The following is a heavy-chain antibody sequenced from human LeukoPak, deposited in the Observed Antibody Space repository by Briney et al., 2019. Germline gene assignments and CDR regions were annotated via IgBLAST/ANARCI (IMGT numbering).Heavy chain of an antibody. CDR1: GGSISSYY. V-gene: IGHV4-59*01. CDR3: ARAGGYSGYASN. Sequence: SETLSLTFTVSGGSISSYYWTWIRQPPGKGLEWIGYIYYSGTTYYNPSLKSRVTISLDTSKNKFSLNLTSVNVADTAVYYCARAGGYSGYASNWGQGTLVTVSS. D-gene: IGHD5-12*01. J-gene: IGHJ4*02. CDR2: IYYSGTT.